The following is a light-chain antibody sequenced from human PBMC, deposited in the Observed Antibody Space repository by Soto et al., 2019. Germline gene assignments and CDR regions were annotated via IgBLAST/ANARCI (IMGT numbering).Light chain of an antibody. CDR3: QQYNNWPFA. CDR1: QGVTTN. Sequence: EILMTQSAGTLSVSPGDRATLSCRAAQGVTTNFAWYQQKSGQSPRLLIYDVSNRATGVPARFSGSGSETDFTLTISGLRSEDSAVYFCQQYNNWPFAFGQGTRVEIK. J-gene: IGKJ5*01. CDR2: DVS. V-gene: IGKV3-15*01.